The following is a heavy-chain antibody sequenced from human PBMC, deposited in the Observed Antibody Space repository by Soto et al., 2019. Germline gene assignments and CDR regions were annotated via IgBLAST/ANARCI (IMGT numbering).Heavy chain of an antibody. CDR3: ANLYGGPQFDY. Sequence: VQLLESGGGLVQPGGSLRLSCAASGFTFSTYAMSWVRQAPGKGLEWVSAITGSGGNTYYADSVKGRFTISRDNSKNTLYLQMNSLRADDTAVYYCANLYGGPQFDYWGQGTLVTVSS. CDR2: ITGSGGNT. D-gene: IGHD4-17*01. J-gene: IGHJ4*02. CDR1: GFTFSTYA. V-gene: IGHV3-23*01.